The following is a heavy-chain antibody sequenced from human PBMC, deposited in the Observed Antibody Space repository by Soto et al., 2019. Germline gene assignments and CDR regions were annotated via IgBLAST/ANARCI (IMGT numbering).Heavy chain of an antibody. Sequence: PSGTLSLTCTVSGGSISSSSYYWGWIRQPPGKGLEWIGSIYYSGSTYYNPSLKSRVTISVDTSKNQFSLKLSSVTAADTAVYYCASQQLVHYYYGMDVWGQGTTVTVSS. V-gene: IGHV4-39*01. CDR1: GGSISSSSYY. D-gene: IGHD6-13*01. CDR2: IYYSGST. J-gene: IGHJ6*02. CDR3: ASQQLVHYYYGMDV.